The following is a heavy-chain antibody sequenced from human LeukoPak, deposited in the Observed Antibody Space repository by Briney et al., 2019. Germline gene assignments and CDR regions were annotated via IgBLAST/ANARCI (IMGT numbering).Heavy chain of an antibody. D-gene: IGHD6-25*01. V-gene: IGHV3-30*18. CDR3: AKDHRSSGGMDV. CDR1: GFTFSSYG. CDR2: ISYDGSNK. J-gene: IGHJ6*02. Sequence: PGGSLRLSCAASGFTFSSYGMHWVRQAPGKGLEWVAVISYDGSNKYYADSVKGRFTISRGNSKNTLYLQMNSLRAEDTAVYYCAKDHRSSGGMDVWGQGTTVTVSS.